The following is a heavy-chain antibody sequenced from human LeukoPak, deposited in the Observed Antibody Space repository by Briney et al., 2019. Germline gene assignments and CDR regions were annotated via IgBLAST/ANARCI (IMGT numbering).Heavy chain of an antibody. Sequence: GGSLRLSCAASGFTFSSYGMHWIRQAPGKGLELVSCISSDSSYTNYADSVKGRFTISRDNAKNSLYVQMNSLRAEDTAVYYCARGGSSFSSRDYWGQGTLVTVSS. CDR1: GFTFSSYG. CDR3: ARGGSSFSSRDY. CDR2: ISSDSSYT. J-gene: IGHJ4*02. V-gene: IGHV3-21*04. D-gene: IGHD6-6*01.